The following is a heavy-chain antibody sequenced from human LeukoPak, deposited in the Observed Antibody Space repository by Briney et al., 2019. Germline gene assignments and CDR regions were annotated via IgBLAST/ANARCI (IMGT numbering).Heavy chain of an antibody. CDR3: AKSPGVGLYYYDSSGLNPDAFDI. CDR2: ISYDGSNK. J-gene: IGHJ3*02. Sequence: GGSLRLSCAASGFTFSSYAMHWVRQAPGKGLEWVAVISYDGSNKYYADSVKGRFTISRDNSKNTLYLQMNSLRAEDTAVYYCAKSPGVGLYYYDSSGLNPDAFDIWGQGTMVTVSS. D-gene: IGHD3-22*01. CDR1: GFTFSSYA. V-gene: IGHV3-30-3*01.